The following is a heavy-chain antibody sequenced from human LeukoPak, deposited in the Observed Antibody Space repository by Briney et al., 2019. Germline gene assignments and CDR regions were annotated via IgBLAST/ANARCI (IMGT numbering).Heavy chain of an antibody. CDR2: IFYSGTI. V-gene: IGHV4-30-4*01. Sequence: PSETLSLTCNVSGASISGSDYNWSWVRQSPGKGLEWIASIFYSGTIYNNPSLKSRTVISVDTSKNQFSLRLTSMTAADTAVYFCATLDNSFDHWGQGILVTVSS. J-gene: IGHJ5*02. CDR3: ATLDNSFDH. CDR1: GASISGSDYN.